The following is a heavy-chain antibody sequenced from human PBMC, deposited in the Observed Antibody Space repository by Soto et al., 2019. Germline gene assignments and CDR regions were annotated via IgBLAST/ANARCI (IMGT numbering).Heavy chain of an antibody. Sequence: GGSLRLSCAASGFTFSSYAMHWVRQAPGKGLEWVAVISYDGSNKYYADSVKGRFTISRDNSKNTLYLQMNSLRAEDTAVYYCARGFRQWLPKGSLDWFDPWGQGTLVTVSS. D-gene: IGHD6-19*01. CDR2: ISYDGSNK. V-gene: IGHV3-30-3*01. J-gene: IGHJ5*02. CDR1: GFTFSSYA. CDR3: ARGFRQWLPKGSLDWFDP.